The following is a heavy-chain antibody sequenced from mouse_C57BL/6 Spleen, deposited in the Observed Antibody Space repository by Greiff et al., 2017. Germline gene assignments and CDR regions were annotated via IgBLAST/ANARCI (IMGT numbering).Heavy chain of an antibody. CDR2: ISSGSSTI. Sequence: EVKLVESGGGLVKPGGSLKLSCAASGFTFSDYGMHWVRQAPEKGLEWVAYISSGSSTIYYADKVKGRFTISRDNAKNTLFLQMTSLRSEDTAMYYCARDYYGSSYDAMDYWGQGTSVTVSS. CDR1: GFTFSDYG. J-gene: IGHJ4*01. D-gene: IGHD1-1*01. V-gene: IGHV5-17*01. CDR3: ARDYYGSSYDAMDY.